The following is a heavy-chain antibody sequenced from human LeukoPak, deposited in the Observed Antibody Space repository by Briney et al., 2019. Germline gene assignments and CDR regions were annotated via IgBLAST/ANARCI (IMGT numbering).Heavy chain of an antibody. CDR2: IRNDGLTQ. CDR1: GFTFSSRW. Sequence: GGSLELSCAASGFTFSSRWMGWVRQAPGKGLEWLANIRNDGLTQYYLDSVKGRFTISRDNAKDSLSLQMNSLRAEDTAVYFCARHGDYCFDLWGQGTLVTVSS. J-gene: IGHJ4*02. CDR3: ARHGDYCFDL. D-gene: IGHD4-17*01. V-gene: IGHV3-7*01.